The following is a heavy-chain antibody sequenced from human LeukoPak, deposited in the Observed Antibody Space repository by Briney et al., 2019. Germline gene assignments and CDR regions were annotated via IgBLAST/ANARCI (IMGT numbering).Heavy chain of an antibody. CDR2: IYHNGKT. CDR3: ARTSGYYFDY. V-gene: IGHV4-59*01. Sequence: SETLSLTCTVSGGSFSNDYWSWIRQPPGKGLEWIGYIYHNGKTNYNPSLRSRLTISLDTSKTQFSLDLNSMTAADTAIYYCARTSGYYFDYWGQGTLVTVSS. J-gene: IGHJ4*02. D-gene: IGHD5-12*01. CDR1: GGSFSNDY.